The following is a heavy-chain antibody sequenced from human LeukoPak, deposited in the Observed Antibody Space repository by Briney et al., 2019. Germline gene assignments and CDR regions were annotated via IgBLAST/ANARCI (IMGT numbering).Heavy chain of an antibody. CDR1: GGSVNSGGYY. CDR2: IYHSGST. CDR3: ARDHSSGTMVRGVFDY. D-gene: IGHD3-10*01. Sequence: SQTLSLTCTISGGSVNSGGYYWSWIRQSPGKGLEWIGYIYHSGSTNYNPSLKSRVTISVDRFKNHFSLKLKSVTAADTAVYYCARDHSSGTMVRGVFDYWGQGTLVTVSS. V-gene: IGHV4-30-2*06. J-gene: IGHJ4*02.